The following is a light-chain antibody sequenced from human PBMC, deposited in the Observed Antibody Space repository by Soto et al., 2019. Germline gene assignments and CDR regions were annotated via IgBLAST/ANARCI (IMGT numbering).Light chain of an antibody. CDR3: SSFTTSTTYV. V-gene: IGLV2-18*02. CDR1: SSDVGSYDR. Sequence: QSALTQPPSVSGSPGQSVAVSCTGTSSDVGSYDRVSWYQQPPGTAPKLIIYEVNNRPSGVPDRFSGSKSGNTASLTISGLQAEDEADYYFSSFTTSTTYVFGTGTKLTVL. CDR2: EVN. J-gene: IGLJ1*01.